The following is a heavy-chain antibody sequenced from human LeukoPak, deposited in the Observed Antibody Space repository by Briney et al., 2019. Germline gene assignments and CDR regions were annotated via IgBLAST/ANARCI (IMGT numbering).Heavy chain of an antibody. J-gene: IGHJ5*02. CDR1: GGSINSYY. D-gene: IGHD3-10*01. CDR2: IHYTGST. Sequence: SETLSLTCTVSGGSINSYYWSWIPQPPGKGLECIGYIHYTGSTNYNPSLKSRDTISVDTSKNQFSLKLSSVTAADTAIYYCARGGYYGSGNDFRFDPWGQGTLVTVSS. CDR3: ARGGYYGSGNDFRFDP. V-gene: IGHV4-59*01.